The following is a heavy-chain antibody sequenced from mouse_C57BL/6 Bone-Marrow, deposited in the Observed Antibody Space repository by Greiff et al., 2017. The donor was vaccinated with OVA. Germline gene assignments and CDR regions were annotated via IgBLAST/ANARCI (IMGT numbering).Heavy chain of an antibody. CDR2: ISSGGSYT. Sequence: EVKLMESGGDLVKPGGSLKLSCAASGFTFSSYGMSWVRQTPDKRLEWVATISSGGSYTYYPDSVKGRFTISRDNAKNTLYLQLSSLTSEDTAMYCGARLPYYGSSPPLDCWGHGTTLPVSS. D-gene: IGHD1-1*01. V-gene: IGHV5-6*01. CDR1: GFTFSSYG. CDR3: ARLPYYGSSPPLDC. J-gene: IGHJ2*01.